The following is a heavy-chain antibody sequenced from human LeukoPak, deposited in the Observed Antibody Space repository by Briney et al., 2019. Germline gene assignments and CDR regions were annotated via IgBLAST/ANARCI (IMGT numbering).Heavy chain of an antibody. V-gene: IGHV6-1*01. J-gene: IGHJ3*01. Sequence: SQTLSLTCAISGDSVSSNSSACNWIRQSPSRGLEWLGRTYYRSKWYNGYAVSVKSRITINPDTSKNQFSLQLTSVTPEDTAVYYCARGGQGDGYSADEAFDFWGQGTMVTVSS. CDR1: GDSVSSNSSA. CDR3: ARGGQGDGYSADEAFDF. D-gene: IGHD5-24*01. CDR2: TYYRSKWYN.